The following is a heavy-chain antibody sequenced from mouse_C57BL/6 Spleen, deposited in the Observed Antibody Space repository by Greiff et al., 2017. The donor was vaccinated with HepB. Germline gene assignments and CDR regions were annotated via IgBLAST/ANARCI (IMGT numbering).Heavy chain of an antibody. V-gene: IGHV1-59*01. Sequence: QVQLQQPGAELVRPGTSVKLSCKASGYTFTSYWMHWVKQRPGQGLEWIGVIDPSDSYTNYNQKFKGKATLTVDTSSSTAYMQLSSLKSEDSAVYYCARIGTYGSSYLYAMDYWGQGTSVTVSS. CDR3: ARIGTYGSSYLYAMDY. J-gene: IGHJ4*01. CDR1: GYTFTSYW. D-gene: IGHD1-1*01. CDR2: IDPSDSYT.